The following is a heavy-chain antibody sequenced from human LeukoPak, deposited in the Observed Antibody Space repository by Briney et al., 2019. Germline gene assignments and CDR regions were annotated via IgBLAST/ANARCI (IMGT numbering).Heavy chain of an antibody. Sequence: GASVTVSCKASGYTFTGYYMHGVRQAPGQGVEWMGWINHNRGGTNYAQKFRGGATMHRDTSISTAYMELSRLRSDDTAVYYCARVYDDYGTTYYMDVWGKGTTVTVSS. CDR2: INHNRGGT. J-gene: IGHJ6*03. CDR3: ARVYDDYGTTYYMDV. D-gene: IGHD4-17*01. V-gene: IGHV1-2*02. CDR1: GYTFTGYY.